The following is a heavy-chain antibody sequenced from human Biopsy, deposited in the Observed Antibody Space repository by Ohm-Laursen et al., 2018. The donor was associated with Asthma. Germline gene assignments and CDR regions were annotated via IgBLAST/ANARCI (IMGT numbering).Heavy chain of an antibody. CDR1: GGCFSNFY. V-gene: IGHV4-34*01. J-gene: IGHJ3*01. CDR2: INRRGST. CDR3: ARSPYYYGLLGRTRGFGVYAV. D-gene: IGHD3-10*01. Sequence: PSLTLSRTSAGYGGCFSNFYWVWLRPAPGQGREWIGEINRRGSTNDNPSAKSPVTLSVDTSTNQFSVKLRTVAAAHTAVYYCARSPYYYGLLGRTRGFGVYAVWGHGTLVTVSS.